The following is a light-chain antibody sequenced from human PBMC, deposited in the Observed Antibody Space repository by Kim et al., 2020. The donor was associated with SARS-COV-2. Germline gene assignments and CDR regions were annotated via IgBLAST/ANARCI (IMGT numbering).Light chain of an antibody. CDR2: GKN. V-gene: IGLV3-19*01. CDR1: TLRTYF. J-gene: IGLJ2*01. CDR3: NSRDSTGNHLAV. Sequence: GQNVRITCQGDTLRTYFPSWYQQKPGQAPVLVTYGKNNRPSGIPDRFSGSSSGNTASLTITGAQAEDEADYYCNSRDSTGNHLAVFGGGTQLTVL.